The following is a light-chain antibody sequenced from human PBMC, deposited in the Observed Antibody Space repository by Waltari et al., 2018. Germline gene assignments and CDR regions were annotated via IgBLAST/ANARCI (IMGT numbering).Light chain of an antibody. CDR2: KNS. CDR1: FSNIRVNF. CDR3: TTWDDNLSRWV. Sequence: QSVLTQPPSASGTPGQGVTISCSGSFSNIRVNFVNWYHHLPGTAPRLLIYKNSQPPSGVPARFSCPKYGTSASLAISGLRSEDEADYYCTTWDDNLSRWVFGGGTKVTVL. J-gene: IGLJ3*02. V-gene: IGLV1-47*01.